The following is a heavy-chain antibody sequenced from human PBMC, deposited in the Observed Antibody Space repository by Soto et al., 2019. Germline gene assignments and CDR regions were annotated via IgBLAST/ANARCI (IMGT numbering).Heavy chain of an antibody. CDR2: VYWNDDA. CDR3: ARGLASLPVFAFDI. V-gene: IGHV2-5*01. Sequence: SCPTLVNPTQTLTLTCTLSGISLSTSGVGLGWIRQTPGKALEWLALVYWNDDAHYSPSLRSRLTITKDTSKNQAVLTMTNMDPVDTATYYCARGLASLPVFAFDIWGQGTVVTVSS. J-gene: IGHJ3*02. CDR1: GISLSTSGVG.